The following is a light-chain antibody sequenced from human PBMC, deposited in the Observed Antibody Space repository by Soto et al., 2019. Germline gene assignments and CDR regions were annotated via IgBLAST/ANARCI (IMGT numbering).Light chain of an antibody. CDR3: QQYNSYSWT. CDR2: MPS. CDR1: QSISSW. Sequence: DIQMTQSPSTLSASVGDRVTITCRASQSISSWLAWYQQKPGKAPKLLIYMPSSLESGVPSRFSGSGSGTEFTLTISSLQPDDFATYYCQQYNSYSWTFGQGTKVEIK. J-gene: IGKJ1*01. V-gene: IGKV1-5*03.